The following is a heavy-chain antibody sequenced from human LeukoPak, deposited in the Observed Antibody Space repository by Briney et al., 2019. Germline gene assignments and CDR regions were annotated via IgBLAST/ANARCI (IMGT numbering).Heavy chain of an antibody. Sequence: GGSLRLSCAASGLTFSSYGMHWVRQAPGKGLEWVAVISYDGSNKYYADSVKGRFTISRDNSKNTLYLQMNSLRAEDTAVYYCVKFYTSVSFDYWGQGTLVTVSS. CDR1: GLTFSSYG. CDR3: VKFYTSVSFDY. J-gene: IGHJ4*02. CDR2: ISYDGSNK. V-gene: IGHV3-30*18. D-gene: IGHD2-2*01.